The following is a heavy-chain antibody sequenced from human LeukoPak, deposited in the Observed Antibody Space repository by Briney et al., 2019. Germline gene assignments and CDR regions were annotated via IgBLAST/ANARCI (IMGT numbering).Heavy chain of an antibody. Sequence: ASVKVSCKASGYTFTGYYMHWVRQAPGQGLEWMGWINPNSGGTNYAQKLQGRVTMTTDTSTSTAYMELRSLRSDDTAVYYCARARGGRFLEWLSDGHYFDYWGQGTLVTVSS. V-gene: IGHV1-2*02. CDR2: INPNSGGT. CDR3: ARARGGRFLEWLSDGHYFDY. D-gene: IGHD3-3*01. CDR1: GYTFTGYY. J-gene: IGHJ4*02.